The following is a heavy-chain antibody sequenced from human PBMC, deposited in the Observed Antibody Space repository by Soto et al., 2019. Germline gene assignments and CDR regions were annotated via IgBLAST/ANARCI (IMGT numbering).Heavy chain of an antibody. V-gene: IGHV1-18*01. CDR3: ARRCSSTSCYGWDNWFDP. CDR2: ISAYNGNT. Sequence: QVQLVQSGAEVKKPGASVKVSCKASGYTFTSYGISWVRQAPGQGLEWMGWISAYNGNTNYAQKLQGRVTMTTDTSTSTAYMELRSLRSDDTAVYYCARRCSSTSCYGWDNWFDPWGQGTLVTVSS. D-gene: IGHD2-2*01. CDR1: GYTFTSYG. J-gene: IGHJ5*02.